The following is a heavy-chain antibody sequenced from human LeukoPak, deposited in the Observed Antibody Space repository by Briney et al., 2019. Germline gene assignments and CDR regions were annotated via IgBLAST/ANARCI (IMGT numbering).Heavy chain of an antibody. Sequence: GGSLRLSCAASGFTFSSYSMNWVRQTPGKGLEWVSSISSSSSYIYYADSVKGRFTISRDNAKNSLYLQMNSLRAEDTAVYYCARGWEVTTPTDYWGQGTLVTVSS. CDR2: ISSSSSYI. CDR3: ARGWEVTTPTDY. J-gene: IGHJ4*02. D-gene: IGHD4-17*01. V-gene: IGHV3-21*01. CDR1: GFTFSSYS.